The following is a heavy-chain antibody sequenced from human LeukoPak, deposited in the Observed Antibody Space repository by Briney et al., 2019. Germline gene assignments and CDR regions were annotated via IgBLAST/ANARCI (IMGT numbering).Heavy chain of an antibody. D-gene: IGHD2-15*01. CDR3: AKGGRGAYYYYYMDV. V-gene: IGHV3-23*01. CDR1: GFTFSSYA. CDR2: ISGSGGST. Sequence: GGSLRLSCAASGFTFSSYAISWVRQAPGKGLEWVSAISGSGGSTYYADSVKGRFTISRDNSKNTLYLQMNSLRAEDTAVYYCAKGGRGAYYYYYMDVWGKGTTVTVSS. J-gene: IGHJ6*03.